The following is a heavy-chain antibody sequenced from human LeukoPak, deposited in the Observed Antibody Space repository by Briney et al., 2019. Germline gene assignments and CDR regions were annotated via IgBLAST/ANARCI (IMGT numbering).Heavy chain of an antibody. V-gene: IGHV4-34*01. CDR2: INHSGST. D-gene: IGHD2-2*01. J-gene: IGHJ4*02. CDR3: ARGGYCSSTGCYGDFDY. Sequence: SETLSLTCAVYGGSFSGYYWSWIRQSPGKGLEWIGEINHSGSTNYNPSLKSRVTISVDTSKNQFSLKLSSVTAADTAVYYCARGGYCSSTGCYGDFDYWGQGTLVTVSS. CDR1: GGSFSGYY.